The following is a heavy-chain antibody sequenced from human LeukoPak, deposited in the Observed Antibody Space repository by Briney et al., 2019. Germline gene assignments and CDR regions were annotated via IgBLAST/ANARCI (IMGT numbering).Heavy chain of an antibody. V-gene: IGHV4-39*07. Sequence: SETLSLTCTVSGDSISTYYWGWIRQPPGKGLEWIGSIYYSGSTYYNPSLKSRVTISVDTSKNQFSLKLSSVTAADTAVYYCARAVAGDDAFDIWGQGTMVTVSS. D-gene: IGHD6-19*01. J-gene: IGHJ3*02. CDR3: ARAVAGDDAFDI. CDR1: GDSISTYY. CDR2: IYYSGST.